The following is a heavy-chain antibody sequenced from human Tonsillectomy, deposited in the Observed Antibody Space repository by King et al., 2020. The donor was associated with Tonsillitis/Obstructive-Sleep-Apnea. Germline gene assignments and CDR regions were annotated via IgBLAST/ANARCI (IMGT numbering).Heavy chain of an antibody. CDR2: IRSKADGGTT. Sequence: VQLVESGGGLVKPGRSLRLSCTASGFTFGDYAMSWFRQAPGKGLEWVGFIRSKADGGTTEYAASVKGRFTISRDDSKSIAYLQMNSLKTEDTAVYYCTRDWAARYFDYWGQGTLVTVSS. V-gene: IGHV3-49*05. CDR3: TRDWAARYFDY. CDR1: GFTFGDYA. D-gene: IGHD6-6*01. J-gene: IGHJ4*02.